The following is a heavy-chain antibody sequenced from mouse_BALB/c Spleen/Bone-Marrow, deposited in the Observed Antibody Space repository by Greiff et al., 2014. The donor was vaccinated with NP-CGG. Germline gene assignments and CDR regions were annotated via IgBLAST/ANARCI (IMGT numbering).Heavy chain of an antibody. Sequence: EVNVVESGGGLVQPGGSRKLSCAASGFTFSSFGVHWVRQAPEKGLEWVAYISSGSSTIYYADTVKGRFTISRDNPKSTLFLQMTSLRSEDTAMYYCARSPWFAYWGQGTLVTVSA. CDR1: GFTFSSFG. CDR3: ARSPWFAY. V-gene: IGHV5-17*02. CDR2: ISSGSSTI. J-gene: IGHJ3*01.